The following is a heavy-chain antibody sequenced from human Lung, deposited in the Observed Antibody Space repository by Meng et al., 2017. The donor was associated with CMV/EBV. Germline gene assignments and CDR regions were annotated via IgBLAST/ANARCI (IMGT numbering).Heavy chain of an antibody. V-gene: IGHV4-59*01. J-gene: IGHJ6*02. Sequence: GSLRLXCTVSGHPITTYYWSWIRQPPGKGLEWIGYISYSGSTNYSPSLRSRVSLSVDTSKNQFSLELSAVTAADTAIYYCARDRAALGYYYYAMDVWCQGTTVTVSS. CDR2: ISYSGST. CDR1: GHPITTYY. CDR3: ARDRAALGYYYYAMDV. D-gene: IGHD2-15*01.